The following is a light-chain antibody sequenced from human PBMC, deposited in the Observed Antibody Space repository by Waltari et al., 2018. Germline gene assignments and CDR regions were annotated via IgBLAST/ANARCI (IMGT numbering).Light chain of an antibody. J-gene: IGKJ4*01. CDR3: QQYDNLPSLT. CDR2: DAS. CDR1: QDSSNY. V-gene: IGKV1-33*01. Sequence: DIQMTQSPSSLSASVGDRVTITCQASQDSSNYLNWYQQKPGKAPKLLIYDASNLETGVPSRFSGSGSGTDFTFTISSLQPEDIATYYCQQYDNLPSLTFGGGTKVEIK.